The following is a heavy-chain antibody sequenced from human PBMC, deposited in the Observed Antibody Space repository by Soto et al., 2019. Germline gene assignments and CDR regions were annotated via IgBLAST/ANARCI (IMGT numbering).Heavy chain of an antibody. V-gene: IGHV3-23*01. J-gene: IGHJ4*02. Sequence: GGSLRLSCAASGFTFGSYAMNWVRQAPGEGPEWVSAIDNSGRTTYYADSVKGRFTISRDNFENTLFLQMNRLRAEDTALYYCARVAPTTANFDYWGQGALVTVSS. CDR2: IDNSGRTT. D-gene: IGHD1-26*01. CDR1: GFTFGSYA. CDR3: ARVAPTTANFDY.